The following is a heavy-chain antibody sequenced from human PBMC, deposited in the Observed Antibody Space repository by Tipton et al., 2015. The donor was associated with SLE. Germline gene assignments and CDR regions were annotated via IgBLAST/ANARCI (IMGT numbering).Heavy chain of an antibody. Sequence: TLSLTCAVYGGSLSGHRWGWIRQSPGKGLECIGESNDSGSTNYHPSLKSRASISIDTSKNQFSLKLTSLTAADSAVYYCARGKISWAVFVVRSYFDSWGQGTLVTVSS. CDR3: ARGKISWAVFVVRSYFDS. J-gene: IGHJ4*02. D-gene: IGHD2-8*02. CDR1: GGSLSGHR. CDR2: SNDSGST. V-gene: IGHV4-34*01.